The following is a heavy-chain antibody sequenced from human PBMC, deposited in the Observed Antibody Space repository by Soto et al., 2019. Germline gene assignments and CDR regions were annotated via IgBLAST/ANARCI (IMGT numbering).Heavy chain of an antibody. CDR2: VSGSGETT. V-gene: IGHV3-23*01. J-gene: IGHJ6*02. CDR1: GFRFSNYV. Sequence: GGSLRLSCAASGFRFSNYVMSWVRQPPGKGLEWLSAVSGSGETTYYADSVKGRFTISRDNSKNTLFLQMNSLRGEDTAVYYCAKDRLRVDLWGLGTTVTVSS. D-gene: IGHD2-15*01. CDR3: AKDRLRVDL.